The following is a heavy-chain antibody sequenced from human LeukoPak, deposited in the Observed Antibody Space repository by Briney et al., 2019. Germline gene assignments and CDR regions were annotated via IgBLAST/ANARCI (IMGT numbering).Heavy chain of an antibody. CDR2: IRSKAYGETA. J-gene: IGHJ4*02. CDR1: GFTFGDYA. CDR3: TRDRGAYNLYDY. D-gene: IGHD1-1*01. Sequence: GWSLRLSCTASGFTFGDYAMSWIRQAPGKGLEWVGFIRSKAYGETADYAASVKGRFTISRDDSKAIAYLQMNSLKTEDTAVYHCTRDRGAYNLYDYWGQGTLVTVSS. V-gene: IGHV3-49*03.